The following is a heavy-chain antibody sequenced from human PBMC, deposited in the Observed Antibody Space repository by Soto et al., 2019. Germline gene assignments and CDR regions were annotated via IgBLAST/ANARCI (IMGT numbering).Heavy chain of an antibody. J-gene: IGHJ6*03. CDR3: ARILGYCTNGVCYNYYYYYMDV. V-gene: IGHV3-48*01. CDR1: GFTFSSYS. D-gene: IGHD2-8*01. Sequence: ESEGGLVQPGGSLRLSCAASGFTFSSYSMNWVRQAPGKGLEWVSYISSSSSTIYYADSVKGRFTISRDNAKNSLYLQMNSLRAEDTAVYYCARILGYCTNGVCYNYYYYYMDVWGKGTTVTVSS. CDR2: ISSSSSTI.